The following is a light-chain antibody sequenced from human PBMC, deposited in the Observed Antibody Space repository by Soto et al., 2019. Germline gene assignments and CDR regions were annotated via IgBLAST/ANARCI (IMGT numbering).Light chain of an antibody. Sequence: QSVLTQPASVSGSPGQAITISCTGTSSDVGGYTYVSWYQQHPGKAPKFIIYDVSNRPSGVSNRFSGSKSGNTASLTISGLQAEDEADYYCSSYTTSNTRQTVFGTGTKVTVL. CDR2: DVS. CDR1: SSDVGGYTY. J-gene: IGLJ1*01. CDR3: SSYTTSNTRQTV. V-gene: IGLV2-14*01.